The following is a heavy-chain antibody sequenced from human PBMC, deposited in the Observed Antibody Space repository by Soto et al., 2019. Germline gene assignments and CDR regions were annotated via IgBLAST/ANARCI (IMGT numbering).Heavy chain of an antibody. D-gene: IGHD3-10*01. CDR3: ARLGDELDY. V-gene: IGHV4-59*01. Sequence: PSETLSLTCTVSGGSISSFYWRWIRQPPGKGLEWMGNIYYSGSTNYNPSLKSRVTISVDTSKKKFSLKLTSVTAADTAVYYCARLGDELDYWGQGTLVTVSS. CDR1: GGSISSFY. J-gene: IGHJ4*02. CDR2: IYYSGST.